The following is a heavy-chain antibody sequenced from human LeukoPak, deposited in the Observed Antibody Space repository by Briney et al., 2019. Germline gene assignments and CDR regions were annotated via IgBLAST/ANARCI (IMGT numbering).Heavy chain of an antibody. CDR3: ARGNWPPAFDI. CDR1: GGSISGYY. D-gene: IGHD1-1*01. V-gene: IGHV4-59*01. Sequence: SETLPLTCTVSGGSISGYYWTWIRQPPGKGLEWIGFNYYSGSTNYNSSLKSRVTISVDTSKNHFSLKLSSVTATDTAIYYCARGNWPPAFDIWGQGTLVTVSS. CDR2: NYYSGST. J-gene: IGHJ3*02.